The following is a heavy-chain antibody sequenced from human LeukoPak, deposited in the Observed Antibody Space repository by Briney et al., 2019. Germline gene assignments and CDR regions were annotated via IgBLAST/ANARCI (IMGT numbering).Heavy chain of an antibody. J-gene: IGHJ4*02. V-gene: IGHV4-4*07. D-gene: IGHD6-6*01. CDR3: ARVPAARPGYFDS. Sequence: SETLSLTCTVSGGSISSYYWSWIRQPVGKGLEWIGRIYTSGSTDYNPSLKSRVTISVDTSKNQFSLKLSSVTAADTAVYYCARVPAARPGYFDSWGQGTLVTVSS. CDR1: GGSISSYY. CDR2: IYTSGST.